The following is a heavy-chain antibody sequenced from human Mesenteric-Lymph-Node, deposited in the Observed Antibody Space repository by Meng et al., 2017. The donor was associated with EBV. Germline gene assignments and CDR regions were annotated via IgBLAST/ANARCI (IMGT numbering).Heavy chain of an antibody. CDR1: GYTFTSYP. D-gene: IGHD5-12*01. V-gene: IGHV1-3*04. J-gene: IGHJ4*02. CDR2: INTGNGNA. Sequence: QVHLVQSGVEVKKPGASVKVACTASGYTFTSYPLHWVRQAPGQGPEWMGWINTGNGNAKYSQKFQGRLTITGDTSATTVYMELSSLRSEDTAVYYCTRLVATIFDYWGQGALVTVSS. CDR3: TRLVATIFDY.